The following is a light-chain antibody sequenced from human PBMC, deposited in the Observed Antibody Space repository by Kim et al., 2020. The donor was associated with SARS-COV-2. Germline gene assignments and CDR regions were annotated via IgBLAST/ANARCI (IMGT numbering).Light chain of an antibody. CDR2: YES. Sequence: APGVTTPSTCGANRLGTQSVHWYQQRPGQAPLSIIYYESERPSGIPERFAGSNSRNTATLPISRVEAGDEADYFCQVWDASSDQGVFGGGTQLTVL. V-gene: IGLV3-21*04. CDR1: RLGTQS. J-gene: IGLJ3*02. CDR3: QVWDASSDQGV.